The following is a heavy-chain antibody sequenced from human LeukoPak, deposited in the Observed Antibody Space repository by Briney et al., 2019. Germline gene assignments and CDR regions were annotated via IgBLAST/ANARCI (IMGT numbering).Heavy chain of an antibody. CDR3: ARDKGIQLWLPAYYFDY. CDR2: ISSSGSTI. Sequence: PGGSLRLSCAASGFTFSSYSMNWVRQAPGKGLEWVSYISSSGSTIYYADSVKGRFTISRDNAKNSLYLQMNSLRDEDTAVYYCARDKGIQLWLPAYYFDYWGQGTLVTVSS. V-gene: IGHV3-48*02. CDR1: GFTFSSYS. J-gene: IGHJ4*02. D-gene: IGHD5-18*01.